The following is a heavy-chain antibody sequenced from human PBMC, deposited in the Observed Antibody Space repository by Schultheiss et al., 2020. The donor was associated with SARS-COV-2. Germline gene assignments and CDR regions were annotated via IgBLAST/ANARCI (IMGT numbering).Heavy chain of an antibody. Sequence: SETLSLTCAVYGGSFSAYYWSWIRQPPGKGLEWIGEINHSGSTNYNPSLKSRVTISVDTSKNQFSLKLSSVTAADTAVYYCARVGVANLGAFDYWGQGTLVTVSS. D-gene: IGHD3-3*01. J-gene: IGHJ4*02. CDR3: ARVGVANLGAFDY. V-gene: IGHV4-34*01. CDR2: INHSGST. CDR1: GGSFSAYY.